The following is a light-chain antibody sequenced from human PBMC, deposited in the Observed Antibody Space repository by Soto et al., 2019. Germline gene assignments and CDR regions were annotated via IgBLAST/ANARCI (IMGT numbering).Light chain of an antibody. CDR2: DAS. CDR1: QSISSW. Sequence: DIQMTQSPSTLSASVGDRVTITCRASQSISSWLAWYQQKPGKAPKLLIYDASSLESGVPSRFSGSGSGTEFTLTISSLQPDDFATYYCQQYNSYSVIFGPGTKVDIK. J-gene: IGKJ3*01. V-gene: IGKV1-5*01. CDR3: QQYNSYSVI.